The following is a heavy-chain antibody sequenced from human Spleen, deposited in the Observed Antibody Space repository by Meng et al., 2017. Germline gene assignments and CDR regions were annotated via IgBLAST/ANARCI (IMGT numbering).Heavy chain of an antibody. CDR3: ARTVGVYSYYGMDV. V-gene: IGHV3-38-3*01. Sequence: GESLKISCAASGFTVSSNEMSWVRQAPGKGLEWVSSISGDSTYYADSGKGRFTISRDNSKNTLHLQMNSLRAEDTAVYYCARTVGVYSYYGMDVWGQGTTVTVSS. CDR1: GFTVSSNE. CDR2: ISGDST. J-gene: IGHJ6*02. D-gene: IGHD2-15*01.